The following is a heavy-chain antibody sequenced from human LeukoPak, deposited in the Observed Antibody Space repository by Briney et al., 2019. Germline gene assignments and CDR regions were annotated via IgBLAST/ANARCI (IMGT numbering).Heavy chain of an antibody. V-gene: IGHV4-34*01. CDR1: GGSFSGYY. CDR3: ARVKGAPNIVVVPAARNHYGMDV. D-gene: IGHD2-2*01. CDR2: INHSGST. Sequence: SETLSLTCAVYGGSFSGYYWSWIRQPPGKGLEWIGEINHSGSTNYNPSLKSRVTISVDTSKNQFSLKLSSVTAADTAVYYCARVKGAPNIVVVPAARNHYGMDVWGQGTTVTVSS. J-gene: IGHJ6*02.